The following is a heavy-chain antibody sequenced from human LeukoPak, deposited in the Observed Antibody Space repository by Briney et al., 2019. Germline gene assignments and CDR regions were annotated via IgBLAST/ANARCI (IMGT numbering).Heavy chain of an antibody. Sequence: PSETLSLTCTVSGGSISSSSYYWGWIRQPPGKGLEWIGSIYYSGSTNYNPSLKSRVTISVDTSKNQFSLKLSSVTAADTAVYYCASLSSGQGAWFDPWGQGTLVTVSS. D-gene: IGHD6-19*01. J-gene: IGHJ5*02. CDR1: GGSISSSSYY. V-gene: IGHV4-39*07. CDR3: ASLSSGQGAWFDP. CDR2: IYYSGST.